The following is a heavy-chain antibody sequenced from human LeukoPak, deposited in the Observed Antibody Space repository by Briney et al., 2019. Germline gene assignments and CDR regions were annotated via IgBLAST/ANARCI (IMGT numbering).Heavy chain of an antibody. D-gene: IGHD6-19*01. CDR2: IYYSGST. CDR3: ARGSSGWYYAFDI. Sequence: GSLRLSCAASGFTFSSYSMSWVRQAPGKGLEWIGYIYYSGSTNYNPSLKSRVTISVDTSKNQFSLKLSSVTAADTAVYYCARGSSGWYYAFDIWGQGTMVAVSS. CDR1: GFTFSSYS. V-gene: IGHV4-59*01. J-gene: IGHJ3*02.